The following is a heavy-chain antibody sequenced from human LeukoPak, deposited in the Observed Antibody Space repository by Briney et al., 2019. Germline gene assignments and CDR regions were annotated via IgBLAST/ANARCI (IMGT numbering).Heavy chain of an antibody. D-gene: IGHD3-10*01. CDR3: ARLGPMVRGVISGFDI. CDR1: GFTSNTYA. CDR2: ISYDGTNK. Sequence: GKSLRLSCAASGFTSNTYAMNWVRHAPGKGLEWVAFISYDGTNKYYADSMKGRFTISRDNSKITVYLQMISLRVEDTAVYYCARLGPMVRGVISGFDIWGQGTMVTVSS. V-gene: IGHV3-30-3*01. J-gene: IGHJ3*02.